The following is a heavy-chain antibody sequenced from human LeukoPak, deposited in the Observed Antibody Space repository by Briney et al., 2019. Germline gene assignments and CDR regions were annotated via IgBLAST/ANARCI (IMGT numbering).Heavy chain of an antibody. D-gene: IGHD6-19*01. CDR3: ASGTQSLGWFDN. CDR2: IYHSGST. CDR1: SYSISSGYY. Sequence: PSETLSLTCTVSSYSISSGYYWGWIRQPPGKGLEWIGSIYHSGSTYYNPSLRGRVTISVDTSKNQFSLKVTSVTAADTAVIYCASGTQSLGWFDNWGQGTLVTVSS. J-gene: IGHJ4*02. V-gene: IGHV4-38-2*02.